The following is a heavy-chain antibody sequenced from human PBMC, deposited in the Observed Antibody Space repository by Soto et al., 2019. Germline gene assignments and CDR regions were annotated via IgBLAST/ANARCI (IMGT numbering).Heavy chain of an antibody. CDR3: AKDGYGDFYIDY. CDR1: GFPFDDYA. CDR2: ISWSSGNI. V-gene: IGHV3-9*01. Sequence: GGALSLSCLGSGFPFDDYAMQWARQAPGKGLEWVSSISWSSGNIDYADSVKGRFTISRDNARNSLHLQMNSLRVEDTAVYYCAKDGYGDFYIDYWGQGTLVTVSS. D-gene: IGHD2-21*02. J-gene: IGHJ4*02.